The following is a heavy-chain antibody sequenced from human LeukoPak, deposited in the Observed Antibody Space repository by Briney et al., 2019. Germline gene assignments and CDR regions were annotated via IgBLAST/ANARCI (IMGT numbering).Heavy chain of an antibody. Sequence: PSETLSLTCTVSGGSVSSGSYYWSWIRQPPGKGLEWIGGIYYSGSTSYNPSLKSRVTISVDTSKNQFSLKLSSVTAADTAVYYCARDYDFWSGQNNYGMDVWGQGTTVTVSS. J-gene: IGHJ6*02. D-gene: IGHD3-3*01. V-gene: IGHV4-61*01. CDR1: GGSVSSGSYY. CDR3: ARDYDFWSGQNNYGMDV. CDR2: IYYSGST.